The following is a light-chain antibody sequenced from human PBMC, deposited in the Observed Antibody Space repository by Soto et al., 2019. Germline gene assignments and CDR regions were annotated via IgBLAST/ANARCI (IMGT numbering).Light chain of an antibody. V-gene: IGKV3-15*01. Sequence: EIVLTPSPATLSVSPGERATLSCRASQSVSDNLAWYQQKPGQAPRLLIYDASTRATGIPARFGGSGSGTEFTLAISSLQSADFAVSFCQQYNNWPWTFGQGTKVEIK. CDR3: QQYNNWPWT. CDR1: QSVSDN. CDR2: DAS. J-gene: IGKJ1*01.